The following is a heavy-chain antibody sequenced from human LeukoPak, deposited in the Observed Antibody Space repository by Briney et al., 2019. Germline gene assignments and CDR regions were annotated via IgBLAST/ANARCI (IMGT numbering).Heavy chain of an antibody. CDR2: IKRDGSEK. V-gene: IGHV3-7*01. Sequence: PGGSLTLSCAASGFTFSNYWMSGVRQAPGKGLDWVANIKRDGSEKYYVDSVKGRFTISRDNAKNSLYLQMNSLRVEDTAVYYCARDYTFGLPEYWGQGSLVTVSS. CDR3: ARDYTFGLPEY. D-gene: IGHD3-3*01. CDR1: GFTFSNYW. J-gene: IGHJ4*02.